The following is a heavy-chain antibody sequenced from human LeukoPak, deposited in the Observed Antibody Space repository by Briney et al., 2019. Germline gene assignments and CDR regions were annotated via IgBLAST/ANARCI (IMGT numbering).Heavy chain of an antibody. J-gene: IGHJ4*02. D-gene: IGHD3-22*01. CDR3: AREGTYDSGGYYHFDY. V-gene: IGHV4-59*01. CDR2: ISYSGST. Sequence: PSETLSLTCSVSGGSISGYYWSWIRQPPGKGLEWIGYISYSGSTNYNPSLKSRVTISVDTFKNQFSLKLSSVTAADTAMYFCAREGTYDSGGYYHFDYWGQGTLVTVSS. CDR1: GGSISGYY.